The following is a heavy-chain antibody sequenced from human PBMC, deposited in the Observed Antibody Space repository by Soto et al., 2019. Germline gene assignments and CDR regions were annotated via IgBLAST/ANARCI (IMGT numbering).Heavy chain of an antibody. V-gene: IGHV2-5*02. D-gene: IGHD3-16*01. CDR1: GFSLTTRGVG. J-gene: IGHJ5*02. CDR3: AHIPNYYQYDWFDP. CDR2: IYWDDDK. Sequence: QITLKESGPTLVKPTQTLTLTCTFSGFSLTTRGVGVGWIRQPPGKALECLALIYWDDDKRYSPSLQSRLSITKDTSKNQVVLTMTNVGPMDTATYYCAHIPNYYQYDWFDPWGQGTLVSVSS.